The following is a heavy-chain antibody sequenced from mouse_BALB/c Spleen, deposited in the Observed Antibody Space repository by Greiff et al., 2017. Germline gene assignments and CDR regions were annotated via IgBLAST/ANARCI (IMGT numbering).Heavy chain of an antibody. CDR1: GYTFTSYW. CDR2: IDPSDSYT. V-gene: IGHV1-69*02. Sequence: VQLQQSGAELVKPGASVKLSCKASGYTFTSYWMHWVKQRPGQGLEWIGEIDPSDSYTNYNQKFKGKATLTVDKSSSTAYMQLSSLTSEDSAVYYCARGGTQGFAYWGQGTLVTVSA. CDR3: ARGGTQGFAY. D-gene: IGHD3-3*01. J-gene: IGHJ3*01.